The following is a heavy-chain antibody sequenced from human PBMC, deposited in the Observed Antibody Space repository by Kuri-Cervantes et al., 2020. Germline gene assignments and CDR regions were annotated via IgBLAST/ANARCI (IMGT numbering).Heavy chain of an antibody. V-gene: IGHV1-2*02. CDR2: INPNSGGT. Sequence: ASVKVSCKSSGYTFTGYYIYWVRQAPGQGLEWMGWINPNSGGTKYAQRFQGRVTMTRDTSISTAYMELSRLTSDDTAVYYCARDSSGEGGYFDYWGQGTLVTDSS. J-gene: IGHJ4*02. D-gene: IGHD6-19*01. CDR3: ARDSSGEGGYFDY. CDR1: GYTFTGYY.